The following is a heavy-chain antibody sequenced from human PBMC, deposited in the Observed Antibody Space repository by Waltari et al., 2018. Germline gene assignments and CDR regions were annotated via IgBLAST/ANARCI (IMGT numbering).Heavy chain of an antibody. D-gene: IGHD5-18*01. Sequence: EVQLVQSGAELKKPGESLKIPCEGSGHSFTRYWIGWVRQMPGKGLEWMGVIYPGDSNTRYSPSFQGQVTISVDNSITTAYLQWSSLKASDTAIYFCARQPLHSYGIRHFDYWGQGTPVTVS. CDR1: GHSFTRYW. V-gene: IGHV5-51*01. CDR2: IYPGDSNT. J-gene: IGHJ4*02. CDR3: ARQPLHSYGIRHFDY.